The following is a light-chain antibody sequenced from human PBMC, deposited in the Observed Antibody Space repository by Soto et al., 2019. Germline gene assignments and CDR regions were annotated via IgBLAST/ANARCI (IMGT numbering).Light chain of an antibody. V-gene: IGLV1-40*01. CDR1: SSNIGAGYD. CDR3: QSYDSSLSAL. Sequence: QSVLTQPLSVSGAPGQRVTISCTGSSSNIGAGYDVHWYQQLPGTAPKLLIYGNSNRPSGVPDRFSGSKSGTSASLAITGLQAEDEADYYCQSYDSSLSALFGTGTKLTVL. J-gene: IGLJ1*01. CDR2: GNS.